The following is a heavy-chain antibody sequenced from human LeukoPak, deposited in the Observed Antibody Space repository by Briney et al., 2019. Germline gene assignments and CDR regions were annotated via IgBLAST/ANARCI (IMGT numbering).Heavy chain of an antibody. CDR3: ANTPGTAAAGINY. D-gene: IGHD6-13*01. V-gene: IGHV1-69*02. J-gene: IGHJ4*02. CDR2: IIPILGIA. CDR1: GGTFSSYT. Sequence: VASVKVSCKASGGTFSSYTISWVRQAPGQGLEWMGRIIPILGIANYAQKFQGGVTITADKSTSTAYMELSSLRSEDTAVYYCANTPGTAAAGINYWGQGTLVTVSS.